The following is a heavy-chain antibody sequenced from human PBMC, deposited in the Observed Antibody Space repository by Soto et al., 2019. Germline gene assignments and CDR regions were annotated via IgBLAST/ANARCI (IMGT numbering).Heavy chain of an antibody. CDR3: ARDQCFGGGRSCYYFDF. Sequence: GGSLRLSCAASGFTFTTYAIHWVRQAPGKGREWVAVISNDGRGKYYADSVKGRFTISRDNSKNTLYLQMNSLRSDDTAVYYCARDQCFGGGRSCYYFDFWGQGTLVTVSS. D-gene: IGHD2-15*01. V-gene: IGHV3-30*04. CDR2: ISNDGRGK. CDR1: GFTFTTYA. J-gene: IGHJ4*02.